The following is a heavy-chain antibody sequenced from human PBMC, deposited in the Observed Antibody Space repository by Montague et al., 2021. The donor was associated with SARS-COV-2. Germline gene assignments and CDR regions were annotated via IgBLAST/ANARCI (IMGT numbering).Heavy chain of an antibody. D-gene: IGHD2-15*01. CDR1: GGSISSSSYY. J-gene: IGHJ4*02. V-gene: IGHV4-39*07. Sequence: SETLSLTCTVSGGSISSSSYYWGWIRQPPGKGLEWIGSIYYSGSTXYTPSLKSRVTISVDTSKNQFSLKLSSVTAADTAVYYCARVISRQNNIVVVGLYYFDYWGQGTLVTVSS. CDR2: IYYSGST. CDR3: ARVISRQNNIVVVGLYYFDY.